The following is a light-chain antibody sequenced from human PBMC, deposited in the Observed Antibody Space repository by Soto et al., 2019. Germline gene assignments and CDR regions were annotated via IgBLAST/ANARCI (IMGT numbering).Light chain of an antibody. CDR3: QKYNSAPLP. CDR1: QAISIY. J-gene: IGKJ3*01. Sequence: DIQLTQSPPSLSASVGDRVTITCRASQAISIYVAWYQQKPGKIPKLLIFSASTVQSGVPSRFSGSGSGTDFTLTISNLQPEDVATYYCQKYNSAPLPFGPGTKVDLK. CDR2: SAS. V-gene: IGKV1-27*01.